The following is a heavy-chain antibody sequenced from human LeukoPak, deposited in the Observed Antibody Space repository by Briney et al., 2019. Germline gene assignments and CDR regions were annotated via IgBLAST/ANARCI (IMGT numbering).Heavy chain of an antibody. V-gene: IGHV1-18*01. CDR2: ISAYNGNT. J-gene: IGHJ6*03. D-gene: IGHD1-26*01. CDR3: ARVASSSYFNYYYYMDV. CDR1: GYTFTSYG. Sequence: ASVKVSCKASGYTFTSYGISWVRQAPGQGLEWMGWISAYNGNTNYAQKLQGRVTMTTDTSTSTAYMELRSLRSDDTAVYYCARVASSSYFNYYYYMDVWGKGTTVTVSS.